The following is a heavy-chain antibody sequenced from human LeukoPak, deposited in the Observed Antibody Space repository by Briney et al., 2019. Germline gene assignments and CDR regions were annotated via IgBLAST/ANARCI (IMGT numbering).Heavy chain of an antibody. V-gene: IGHV1-2*02. CDR3: ARGEYSYGYDY. D-gene: IGHD5-18*01. J-gene: IGHJ4*02. CDR1: GFTFSSSA. CDR2: INPNSGGT. Sequence: ASVKVSCKASGFTFSSSAIHWVRQAPGQGLEWIGWINPNSGGTNYAQRFQDRVTVARDTSISTAYMELGRLRSDDTAVYYCARGEYSYGYDYWGQGTLVTVS.